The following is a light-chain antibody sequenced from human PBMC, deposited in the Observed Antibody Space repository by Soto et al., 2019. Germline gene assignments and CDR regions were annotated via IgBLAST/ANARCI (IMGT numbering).Light chain of an antibody. CDR2: GVS. CDR1: QSVPSNF. CDR3: QQYDSSWT. V-gene: IGKV3-20*01. Sequence: EIVLTQSPGTLSLSPGERATLSCRASQSVPSNFLAWYQQKPGQAPILVIYGVSRRATGIADRFSGSGSGTDFTLTSSRLEPEDFAVYYCQQYDSSWTFGQGTKVEIK. J-gene: IGKJ1*01.